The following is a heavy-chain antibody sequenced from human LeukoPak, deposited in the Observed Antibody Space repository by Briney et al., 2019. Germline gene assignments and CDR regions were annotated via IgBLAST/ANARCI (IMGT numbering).Heavy chain of an antibody. J-gene: IGHJ4*02. CDR3: AKGFPTSSVAGTTAIDY. CDR2: ISWNSGRI. Sequence: GGSLRLSCAASGFTFDDYAMHWGRQAPGKGLEWVSGISWNSGRIDYADSVKGRFAPYRDNAKNPLYLQMNSLRAADTAVYYCAKGFPTSSVAGTTAIDYWGQGTMVTVSS. CDR1: GFTFDDYA. D-gene: IGHD6-19*01. V-gene: IGHV3-9*01.